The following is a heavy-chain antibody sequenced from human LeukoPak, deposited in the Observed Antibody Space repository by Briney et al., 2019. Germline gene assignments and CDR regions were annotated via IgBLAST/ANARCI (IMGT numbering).Heavy chain of an antibody. V-gene: IGHV4-39*01. CDR1: GGSISSSSYY. J-gene: IGHJ5*02. CDR2: IYYSGST. D-gene: IGHD4-11*01. Sequence: KPSETLSLTCTVSGGSISSSSYYWGWIRQPPGKGLEWIGSIYYSGSTYYNPSLKSRVTISVDTSKNQFSLKLSSVTAADTAVYYCARHTTLGYDYSNYAPPNWFDPWGQGTLVTVSS. CDR3: ARHTTLGYDYSNYAPPNWFDP.